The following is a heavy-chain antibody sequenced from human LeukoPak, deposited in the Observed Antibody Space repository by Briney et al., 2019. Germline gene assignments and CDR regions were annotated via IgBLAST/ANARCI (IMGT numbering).Heavy chain of an antibody. CDR2: ISYDGSNK. Sequence: PGGSLRLSCAASGFTFSSYGMHWVRQAPGKGLEWVAVISYDGSNKYYADSVKGRFTISRDDSKNTLYLQMNSLRAEDAAVYYCARDPGDYDSYYYGMDVWGQGTTVTVSS. CDR1: GFTFSSYG. V-gene: IGHV3-30*03. D-gene: IGHD4-17*01. CDR3: ARDPGDYDSYYYGMDV. J-gene: IGHJ6*02.